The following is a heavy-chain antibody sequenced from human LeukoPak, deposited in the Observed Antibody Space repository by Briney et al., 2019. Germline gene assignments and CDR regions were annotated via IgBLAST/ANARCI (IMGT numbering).Heavy chain of an antibody. CDR1: VFTFSRYW. CDR3: ARAPSEVGGYYPEYFRH. V-gene: IGHV3-74*01. Sequence: GGSLRLSCEASVFTFSRYWMHWVRQAPGKGLVWVSRIKSDGKTNYADSVKGRFTISRDNAKNTVSLQMDSLRAEDTCVYYCARAPSEVGGYYPEYFRHWGQGTLVTVSS. J-gene: IGHJ1*01. CDR2: IKSDGKT. D-gene: IGHD3-22*01.